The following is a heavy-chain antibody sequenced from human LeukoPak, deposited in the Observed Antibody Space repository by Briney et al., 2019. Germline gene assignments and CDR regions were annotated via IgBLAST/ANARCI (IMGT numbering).Heavy chain of an antibody. D-gene: IGHD6-19*01. Sequence: SETLSLTCTVSGGSISSSSYYWGWIRQPPGKGLEWIGSIYYSGSTYYNPSLKSRVTISVDTSKNQFSLKLSSVTAADTAVYYCARHGSSSGWSMYYFDYWGQGTLVTVSS. CDR3: ARHGSSSGWSMYYFDY. V-gene: IGHV4-39*01. CDR1: GGSISSSSYY. J-gene: IGHJ4*02. CDR2: IYYSGST.